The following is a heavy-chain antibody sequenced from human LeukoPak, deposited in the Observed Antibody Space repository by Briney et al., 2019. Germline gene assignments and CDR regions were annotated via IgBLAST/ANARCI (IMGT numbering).Heavy chain of an antibody. D-gene: IGHD1-26*01. Sequence: QPGVSLRLSCAASGFTFINYDMGWVRQAPGKGLEWVSAISGSGGSTSYADSLKGRFIISRDNSKNTLFLQMNSLRAEDTAVYYCAKAYSAGWFEPYFDSWGQGTLVTVSS. CDR3: AKAYSAGWFEPYFDS. CDR2: ISGSGGST. J-gene: IGHJ4*02. CDR1: GFTFINYD. V-gene: IGHV3-23*01.